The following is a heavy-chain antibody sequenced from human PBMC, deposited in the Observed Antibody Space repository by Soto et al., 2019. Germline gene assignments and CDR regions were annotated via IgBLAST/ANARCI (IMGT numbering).Heavy chain of an antibody. D-gene: IGHD3-3*01. V-gene: IGHV3-7*05. J-gene: IGHJ4*02. CDR1: GFTFSGYW. Sequence: EVQLVESGGGLVQPGGSLRLSCAASGFTFSGYWMKWIRQAPGKGLEWVATIKEDGSEKYYVDSVKGRFTISRASAKNSVHLQMNSLRVEDTAVYYCASTRGYWGQGTLVTVSS. CDR3: ASTRGY. CDR2: IKEDGSEK.